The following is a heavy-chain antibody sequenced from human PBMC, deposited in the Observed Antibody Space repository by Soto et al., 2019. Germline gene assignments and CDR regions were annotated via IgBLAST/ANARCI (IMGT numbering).Heavy chain of an antibody. V-gene: IGHV4-4*07. CDR3: VRVGAVATNGGYFDY. CDR1: GGSITNYY. CDR2: IHGSGTT. Sequence: VQLQESGPGLVNPSETLSLTCNVSGGSITNYYWTWIRQSVGKGLEWIGRIHGSGTTAYSPSLRGRLIMSLDTSKNQLSLKVTSVTAADTAIYYCVRVGAVATNGGYFDYWGQGALVTVSA. D-gene: IGHD6-19*01. J-gene: IGHJ4*02.